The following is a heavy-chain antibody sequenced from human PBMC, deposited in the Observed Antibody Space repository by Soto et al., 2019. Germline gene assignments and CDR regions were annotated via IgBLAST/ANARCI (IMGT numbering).Heavy chain of an antibody. D-gene: IGHD3-16*01. CDR1: GYIFVNYG. Sequence: QVQLVQSGDEVKKPGASVKVSCKASGYIFVNYGIAWVRQAPGQGLEWMGWISPYTGNTHSATKVQGRLTMTTDTSTSPAYMDLASLTSDDTAVYYCVMVDNYVTPTPQDVWGQGTTVTVSS. CDR3: VMVDNYVTPTPQDV. J-gene: IGHJ6*02. CDR2: ISPYTGNT. V-gene: IGHV1-18*01.